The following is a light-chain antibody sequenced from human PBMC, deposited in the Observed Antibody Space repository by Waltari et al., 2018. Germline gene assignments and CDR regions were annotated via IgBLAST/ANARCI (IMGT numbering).Light chain of an antibody. V-gene: IGLV2-14*03. CDR3: SSYTNRILV. J-gene: IGLJ2*01. CDR2: DVT. Sequence: QSALTQPASVSGSPGQSITISCTGSSSDIGDYDYFSWYQQHPGEAPKLLIYDVTHRPSWISNRFSSSKSGSAASLTISGLQAEDEADYYCSSYTNRILVFGGGTKLTVL. CDR1: SSDIGDYDY.